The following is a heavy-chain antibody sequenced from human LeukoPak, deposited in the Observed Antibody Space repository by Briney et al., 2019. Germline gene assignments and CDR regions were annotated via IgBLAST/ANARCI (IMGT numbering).Heavy chain of an antibody. CDR2: MSANSDFT. CDR1: AFTFSDNA. J-gene: IGHJ4*02. D-gene: IGHD3-10*01. CDR3: AKGRNRYYDSGSYDDF. V-gene: IGHV3-23*01. Sequence: GGSLRLSCAASAFTFSDNAMSWVRQAPGKGLEWVSAMSANSDFTYYAESVKGRFTISRDNSKNTLYLQMNRLISEDTAIYYCAKGRNRYYDSGSYDDFRGQGTLVTVSS.